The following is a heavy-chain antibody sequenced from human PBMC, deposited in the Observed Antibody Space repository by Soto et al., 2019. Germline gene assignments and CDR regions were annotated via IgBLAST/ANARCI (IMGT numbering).Heavy chain of an antibody. CDR2: ISPYSGNT. CDR1: GNTVPNYA. J-gene: IGHJ6*02. Sequence: ASVNVSCQASGNTVPNYAIHWVRQAPGQRLEWMGWISPYSGNTHYASKVQGRLTMTTDTSTSTAYMDLGSLTSDDTAVYYCAMVDNYVTPTPQDVWGQGTTVTVSS. V-gene: IGHV1-18*01. CDR3: AMVDNYVTPTPQDV. D-gene: IGHD3-16*01.